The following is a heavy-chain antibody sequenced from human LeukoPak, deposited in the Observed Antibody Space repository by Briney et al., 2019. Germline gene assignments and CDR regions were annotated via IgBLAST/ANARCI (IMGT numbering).Heavy chain of an antibody. V-gene: IGHV4-39*01. CDR1: GGSISSSSYY. Sequence: SETLSLTCTVSGGSISSSSYYWGWVRQPPGKGLEWIGSTYYSGSTYYNSALNSRLTISADTSKNQFSLNLASVTAADTAVYYCASHRHNGGHHFWGQGTLVTVSS. J-gene: IGHJ4*02. CDR3: ASHRHNGGHHF. D-gene: IGHD3-16*01. CDR2: TYYSGST.